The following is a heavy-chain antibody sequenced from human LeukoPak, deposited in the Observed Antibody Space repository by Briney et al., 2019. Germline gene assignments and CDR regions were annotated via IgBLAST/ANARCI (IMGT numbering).Heavy chain of an antibody. D-gene: IGHD1-14*01. V-gene: IGHV4-61*02. J-gene: IGHJ4*02. CDR1: GGSISSGSYY. Sequence: PSQTLSLTCTVSGGSISSGSYYWSWIRQPAGKGLEWIGRIYTSGSTNYNPSLKSRVTISVDTSKNQFSLKLSSVTAADTAVYYCARDWDFTGLDYWGQGTLVTVSS. CDR2: IYTSGST. CDR3: ARDWDFTGLDY.